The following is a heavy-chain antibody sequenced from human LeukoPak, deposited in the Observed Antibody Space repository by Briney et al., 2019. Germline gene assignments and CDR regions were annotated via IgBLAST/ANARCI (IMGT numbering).Heavy chain of an antibody. D-gene: IGHD1-26*01. CDR3: ARDRGVVGNYDY. V-gene: IGHV3-7*05. Sequence: GGSLRLSRAASGFTFSTYWMSWVRQAPGKGLEWVANIKEDGSERYHVDSVKGRFTISRDNAKNSLYLQMNSLRADDTAVYYCARDRGVVGNYDYWGQGTLVTVSS. CDR1: GFTFSTYW. CDR2: IKEDGSER. J-gene: IGHJ4*02.